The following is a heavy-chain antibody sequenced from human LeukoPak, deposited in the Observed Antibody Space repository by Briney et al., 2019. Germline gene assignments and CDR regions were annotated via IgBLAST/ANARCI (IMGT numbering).Heavy chain of an antibody. D-gene: IGHD1-26*01. CDR2: IKQDGSEK. Sequence: GGSLRLSCAASGFTFSNYWMSWVRQAPGKGLEWVANIKQDGSEKYYVDSVKGRFTISRDNAKNTLYLQMNSLRAEDTALYFCAKKAQYNGNYPLDYWGQGTLVTVSS. CDR1: GFTFSNYW. V-gene: IGHV3-7*03. J-gene: IGHJ4*02. CDR3: AKKAQYNGNYPLDY.